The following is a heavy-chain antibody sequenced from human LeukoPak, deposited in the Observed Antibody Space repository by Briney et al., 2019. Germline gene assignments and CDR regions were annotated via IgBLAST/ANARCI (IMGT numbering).Heavy chain of an antibody. CDR1: GYTFSSYG. V-gene: IGHV1-18*01. CDR2: ISGYNGNT. J-gene: IGHJ3*02. Sequence: GAAVKVSCKASGYTFSSYGISWVRQAPGQGLEWMGWISGYNGNTNYAQSLQGRVTMTTDTSTNTAYMELRSLRADDTAMYYCARDQGDGYNWGTFDIWGQGTMVTVSS. CDR3: ARDQGDGYNWGTFDI. D-gene: IGHD5-24*01.